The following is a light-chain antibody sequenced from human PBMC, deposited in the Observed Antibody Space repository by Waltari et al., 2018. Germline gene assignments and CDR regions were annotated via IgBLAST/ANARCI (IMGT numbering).Light chain of an antibody. V-gene: IGKV3-20*01. CDR2: AAS. CDR3: QNHERLPAT. Sequence: EVVFTQSPGTLSLSPGERATLSCRASQSVSKYLAWYQQSPGHAPRLLIYAASTRATGIPDRFSGSGSGTDFSLTISRLEPEDFAVYYCQNHERLPATFGQGTKVEIK. J-gene: IGKJ1*01. CDR1: QSVSKY.